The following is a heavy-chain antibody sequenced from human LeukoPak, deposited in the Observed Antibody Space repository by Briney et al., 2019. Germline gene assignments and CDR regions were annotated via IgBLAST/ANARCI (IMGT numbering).Heavy chain of an antibody. CDR1: GGSISSSSYY. Sequence: SETLSLTCTVSGGSISSSSYYWGWIRQPPGKGLEWIGSIYYSGSTYYNPSLKSRVTISVDTSKNQFSLKLSSVTAADTAVYYCARESAASANWFDPWGQGTLVTVSS. CDR3: ARESAASANWFDP. D-gene: IGHD5-18*01. J-gene: IGHJ5*02. V-gene: IGHV4-39*02. CDR2: IYYSGST.